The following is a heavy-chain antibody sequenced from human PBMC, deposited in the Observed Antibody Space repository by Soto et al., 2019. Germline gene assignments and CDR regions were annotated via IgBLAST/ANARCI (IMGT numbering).Heavy chain of an antibody. Sequence: GGSLRLSCAASGFTFSNAWMSWVRQAPGKGLEWVGRIKSKTDGGTTDYAAPVKGRFTISRDDSKNMLYLQMNSLKTEDTAVYYCTTRHCPGSLWGRHYDYIWGSCNFDYWGQGTLVTVSS. CDR1: GFTFSNAW. CDR2: IKSKTDGGTT. J-gene: IGHJ4*02. D-gene: IGHD3-16*01. CDR3: TTRHCPGSLWGRHYDYIWGSCNFDY. V-gene: IGHV3-15*01.